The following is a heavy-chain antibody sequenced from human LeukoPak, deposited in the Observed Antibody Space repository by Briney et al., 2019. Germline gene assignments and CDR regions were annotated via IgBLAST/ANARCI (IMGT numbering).Heavy chain of an antibody. CDR3: ARDPGDRWFFDL. CDR2: ISRSGATT. V-gene: IGHV3-23*01. Sequence: GGSLRLSCAASGFTFNNYAMDWVRQAPGKGLEWVSLISRSGATTYYADSVKGRFTISRDNSRNTLYLQMTSLRAEDTDVYYCARDPGDRWFFDLWGRGTLVTVSS. D-gene: IGHD7-27*01. CDR1: GFTFNNYA. J-gene: IGHJ2*01.